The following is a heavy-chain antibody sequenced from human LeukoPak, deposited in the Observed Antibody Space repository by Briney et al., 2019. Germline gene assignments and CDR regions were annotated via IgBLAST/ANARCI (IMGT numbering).Heavy chain of an antibody. J-gene: IGHJ4*02. Sequence: GGSLRLSCVASGFVFSSHGMNWVRQAPGKGLEWLTVIWYDGSDQYYADSVKGRFTISRDNSKNTLYLQLNSLRVEDTAVYYCARGRPHGNDYWGQGTLVTVSS. V-gene: IGHV3-33*01. CDR3: ARGRPHGNDY. CDR2: IWYDGSDQ. D-gene: IGHD4-23*01. CDR1: GFVFSSHG.